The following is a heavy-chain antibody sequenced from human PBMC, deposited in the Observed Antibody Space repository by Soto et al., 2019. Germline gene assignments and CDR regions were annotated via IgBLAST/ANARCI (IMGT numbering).Heavy chain of an antibody. D-gene: IGHD6-13*01. Sequence: EVQLLESGGGLVQPGGSLRLSCAASGFTFSSFAMNWVRQAPGKGLACVSTINTSGGSSHYADSVTGRFTISRDNYKSTLSLQMSDVRADDTAVYYCTKDWQLGSWGQGTLVTVSS. CDR1: GFTFSSFA. J-gene: IGHJ5*01. V-gene: IGHV3-23*01. CDR2: INTSGGSS. CDR3: TKDWQLGS.